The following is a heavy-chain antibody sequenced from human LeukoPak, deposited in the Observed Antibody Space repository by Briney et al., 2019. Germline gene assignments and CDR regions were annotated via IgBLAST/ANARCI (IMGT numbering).Heavy chain of an antibody. CDR2: INPNSGGT. Sequence: ASVKVSCKASGYTFTSYYMHWVRQAPGQGLEWMGWINPNSGGTNYAQKFQGRVTMTRDTSISTAYMELSRLRSDDTAVYYCARDSTEAARPSNWFDPWGQGTLVTVSS. D-gene: IGHD6-6*01. CDR3: ARDSTEAARPSNWFDP. V-gene: IGHV1-2*02. CDR1: GYTFTSYY. J-gene: IGHJ5*02.